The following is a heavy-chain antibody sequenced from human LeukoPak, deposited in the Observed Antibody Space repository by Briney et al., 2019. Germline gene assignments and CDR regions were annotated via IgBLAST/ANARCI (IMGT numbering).Heavy chain of an antibody. J-gene: IGHJ4*02. CDR2: IYTSGST. CDR1: GGSISSYY. Sequence: PSETLSLTCTVSGGSISSYYWSWIRQPAGKGLEWIGRIYTSGSTNYTPSLKSRVTMSVDTSKNQFSLKLSSVTAADTAVYYCARSVLLWFGELLGFDYWGQGTLVTVSS. D-gene: IGHD3-10*01. V-gene: IGHV4-4*07. CDR3: ARSVLLWFGELLGFDY.